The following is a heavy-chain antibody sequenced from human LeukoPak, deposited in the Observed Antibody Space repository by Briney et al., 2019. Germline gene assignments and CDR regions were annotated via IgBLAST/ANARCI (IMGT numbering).Heavy chain of an antibody. J-gene: IGHJ4*02. CDR3: ARPSVAGPYFDF. V-gene: IGHV3-74*01. D-gene: IGHD6-19*01. Sequence: GGSLRLSCAASGFTFITYWMHWVRQAPGKGLVWVSRINNDGSNTNYADSVKGRFTIPRDNANNTLYLQMNSLRAEDTAVYYCARPSVAGPYFDFWGQGTLVTVSS. CDR2: INNDGSNT. CDR1: GFTFITYW.